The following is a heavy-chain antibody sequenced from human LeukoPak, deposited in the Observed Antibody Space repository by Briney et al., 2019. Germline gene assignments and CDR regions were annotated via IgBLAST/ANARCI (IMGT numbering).Heavy chain of an antibody. CDR1: GYTFTGYY. CDR3: ARDLAAAAHFDY. CDR2: INPNSGGT. Sequence: ASVKVSCKASGYTFTGYYMHWVRQAPGQGLEWMGWINPNSGGTNYAQKFQGRVTMTRDTSISTAYMELSRLRSDDTAVYYCARDLAAAAHFDYWGQGTLVTVPS. V-gene: IGHV1-2*02. D-gene: IGHD6-13*01. J-gene: IGHJ4*02.